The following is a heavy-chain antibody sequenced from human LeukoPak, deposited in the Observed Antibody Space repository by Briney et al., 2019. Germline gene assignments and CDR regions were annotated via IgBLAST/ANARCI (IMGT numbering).Heavy chain of an antibody. V-gene: IGHV3-30*18. J-gene: IGHJ4*02. CDR3: AKNLPPYYYGSGSLDY. D-gene: IGHD3-10*01. CDR1: GFTFSSYC. CDR2: ISYDGSNK. Sequence: PGGSLRLSCAASGFTFSSYCMHWVRQAPGKGLEWVADISYDGSNKYYADSVKGRFTISRDNSKNTLYLQMNSLRAEDTAVYYCAKNLPPYYYGSGSLDYWGQGTLVTVSS.